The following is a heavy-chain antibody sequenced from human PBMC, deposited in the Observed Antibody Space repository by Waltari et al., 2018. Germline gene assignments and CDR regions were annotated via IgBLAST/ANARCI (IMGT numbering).Heavy chain of an antibody. J-gene: IGHJ4*02. D-gene: IGHD3-10*01. CDR2: IYTSGST. CDR1: GGSISSYY. Sequence: QVQLPESGPGLVKPSETLSLTCTVSGGSISSYYWSWIRQPAGTGLEWIGRIYTSGSTNYNPSLKSRVTMSVDTSKNQFSLKLSSVTAADTAVYYCARDAPLYYYGSGSYPDRFDYWGQGTLVTVSS. CDR3: ARDAPLYYYGSGSYPDRFDY. V-gene: IGHV4-4*07.